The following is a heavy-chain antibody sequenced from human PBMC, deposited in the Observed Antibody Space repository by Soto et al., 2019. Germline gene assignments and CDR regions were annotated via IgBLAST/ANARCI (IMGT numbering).Heavy chain of an antibody. Sequence: QVQLQQWGAGLLKPSETLSLTCAVYGGSFSGYYWSWIRQPPGKGLEWIGEINHSGSTNYNPSLKSRVTISVDTSKNQFSLKLSSVTAADTAVYYCARGPYYDILTGYYRDYWGQGTLVTVSS. D-gene: IGHD3-9*01. CDR3: ARGPYYDILTGYYRDY. CDR2: INHSGST. V-gene: IGHV4-34*01. J-gene: IGHJ4*02. CDR1: GGSFSGYY.